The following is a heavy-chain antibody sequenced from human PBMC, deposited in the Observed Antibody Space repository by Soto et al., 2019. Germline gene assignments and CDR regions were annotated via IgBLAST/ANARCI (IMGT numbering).Heavy chain of an antibody. D-gene: IGHD3-10*01. CDR2: ISGSGAST. CDR1: TFIFSSYA. J-gene: IGHJ6*03. CDR3: ASGVTLVRAAPYFYSMDV. Sequence: EVQLLESGGGLVQPGGSLRLSCAASTFIFSSYAMSWVRQAPGKGLEWVSTISGSGASTYYADSVKGRFTISRDNSKNTLYLHMNSLRADDTAVYYCASGVTLVRAAPYFYSMDVWGKGTTVTVSS. V-gene: IGHV3-23*01.